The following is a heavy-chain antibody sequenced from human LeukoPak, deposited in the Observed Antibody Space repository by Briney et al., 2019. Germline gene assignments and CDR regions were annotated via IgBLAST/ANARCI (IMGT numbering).Heavy chain of an antibody. V-gene: IGHV3-74*01. CDR1: GFTFTTYW. D-gene: IGHD3-9*01. J-gene: IGHJ6*02. CDR3: ARGRYHGMDV. Sequence: GGSLRLSRAASGFTFTTYWMHWVRQAPGKGLVWVSRIDSDGIGTSYADSVKGRFTISRDNAKNTLYLQMNSLRAEDTAVYYCARGRYHGMDVWGQGTTVTVS. CDR2: IDSDGIGT.